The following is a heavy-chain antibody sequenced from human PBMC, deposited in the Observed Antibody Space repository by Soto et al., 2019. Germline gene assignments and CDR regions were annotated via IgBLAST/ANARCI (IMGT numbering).Heavy chain of an antibody. CDR2: IWYDGSNK. J-gene: IGHJ3*02. Sequence: PGGSLRLSCAASGFTFSSYGMHWVRQAPGKGLEWVAVIWYDGSNKYYADSVKGRFTISRDNSKNTLYLQMNSLRAEDTAVYYCAGDAAVWFGEPYDAFDIWGQGTMVTVSS. CDR3: AGDAAVWFGEPYDAFDI. V-gene: IGHV3-33*01. D-gene: IGHD3-10*01. CDR1: GFTFSSYG.